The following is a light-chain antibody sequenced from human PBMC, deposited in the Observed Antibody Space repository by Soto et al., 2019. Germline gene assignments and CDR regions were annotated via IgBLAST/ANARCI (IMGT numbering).Light chain of an antibody. V-gene: IGLV2-8*01. CDR2: GVS. Sequence: QSALTQPPSASGSLGQSVTISCTGTSSDVGGYNYVSWYQQHPGKAPKLMISGVSERPSGVPDRFSGSKSGNTASLTVSGLQAEDEADYYCSSYAGSYTWVFGGGTKLTVL. J-gene: IGLJ2*01. CDR3: SSYAGSYTWV. CDR1: SSDVGGYNY.